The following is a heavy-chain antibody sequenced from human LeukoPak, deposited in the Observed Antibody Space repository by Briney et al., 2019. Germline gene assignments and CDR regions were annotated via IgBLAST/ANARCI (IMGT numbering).Heavy chain of an antibody. Sequence: GGSLRLSCAASGFTFSSYGMHWVRQAPGKGLEWVAVISYDGSNKYYADSVKGRFTISRDNSKNTLYLQMNSLRAEDTAVYYCARVQDGYSYLYYFDYWGQGTLVTVSS. D-gene: IGHD5-18*01. CDR3: ARVQDGYSYLYYFDY. CDR1: GFTFSSYG. CDR2: ISYDGSNK. J-gene: IGHJ4*02. V-gene: IGHV3-30*03.